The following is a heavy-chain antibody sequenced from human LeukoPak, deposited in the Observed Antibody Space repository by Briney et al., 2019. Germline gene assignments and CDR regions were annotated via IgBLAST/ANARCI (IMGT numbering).Heavy chain of an antibody. J-gene: IGHJ4*02. V-gene: IGHV1-18*01. Sequence: ASVKVSCKASGYTFTSYGISWVRQAPGQGLEWMGWISAYNGNTNYAQKLQGRVTMTTDTSTSTAYMELRSLRSDDTAVYYCAGDRAGMATISGNYWGQGTLVTVSS. D-gene: IGHD5-24*01. CDR2: ISAYNGNT. CDR3: AGDRAGMATISGNY. CDR1: GYTFTSYG.